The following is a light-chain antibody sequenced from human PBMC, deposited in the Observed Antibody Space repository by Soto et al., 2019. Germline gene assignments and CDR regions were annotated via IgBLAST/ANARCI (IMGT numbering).Light chain of an antibody. CDR1: QSVSSSY. CDR2: GAS. Sequence: EIVLTQSPGTLSLSPGERATLSCRASQSVSSSYLAWYQQKPGQAPRLLIYGASSRATGIPDRFSGSGSGTDFTLTISRVEPEDFAVYYCQQYGSSLWTFGQGPEVQIK. J-gene: IGKJ1*01. CDR3: QQYGSSLWT. V-gene: IGKV3-20*01.